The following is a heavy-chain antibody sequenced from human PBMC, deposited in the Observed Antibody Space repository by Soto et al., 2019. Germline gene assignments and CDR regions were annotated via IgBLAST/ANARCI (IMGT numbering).Heavy chain of an antibody. CDR2: IVVGSGNT. J-gene: IGHJ6*02. D-gene: IGHD3-22*01. Sequence: SVKVSFKASGFPFTSSAVQWVRQARGQRLEWIGWIVVGSGNTNYAQKFQERVTITRDMSTSTAYMELSSLRSEDTAVYYCAADYYYDSSGYPNPPLDYYYGMDVCGQGTTVTVSS. CDR1: GFPFTSSA. V-gene: IGHV1-58*01. CDR3: AADYYYDSSGYPNPPLDYYYGMDV.